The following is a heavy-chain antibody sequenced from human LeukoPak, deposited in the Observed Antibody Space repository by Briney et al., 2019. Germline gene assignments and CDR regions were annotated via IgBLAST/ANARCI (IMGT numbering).Heavy chain of an antibody. CDR2: IRYDGSNK. D-gene: IGHD3-22*01. J-gene: IGHJ4*02. V-gene: IGHV3-30*02. Sequence: GGSLRLSCAASGFTFSSYGMHWVRQAPGKGLEWVAFIRYDGSNKYYADSVKGRFTISRDNSKNTLYLQMNSLRAEDTAVYYCAKDGDYYDSSGYYYDYWGQGTLVTVSS. CDR3: AKDGDYYDSSGYYYDY. CDR1: GFTFSSYG.